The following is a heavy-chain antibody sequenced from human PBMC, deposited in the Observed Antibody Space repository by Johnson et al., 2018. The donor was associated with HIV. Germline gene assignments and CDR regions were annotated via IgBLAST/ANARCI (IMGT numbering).Heavy chain of an antibody. D-gene: IGHD4-23*01. CDR1: GFTFSSYE. V-gene: IGHV3-48*03. Sequence: VQLVESGGGLVQPGGSLRLSCAASGFTFSSYEMNWVRQAPGKGLEWVSYISSSGSTVYYADSVKGRFTISRDNSKNTLYLQMNSLRAEDTAVYYCAKALTTVVTPGPEAFDIWGRGTLVTVSS. CDR2: ISSSGSTV. J-gene: IGHJ3*02. CDR3: AKALTTVVTPGPEAFDI.